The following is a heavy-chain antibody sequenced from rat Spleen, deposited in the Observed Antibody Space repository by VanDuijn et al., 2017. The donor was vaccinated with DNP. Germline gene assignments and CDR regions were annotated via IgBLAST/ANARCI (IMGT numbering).Heavy chain of an antibody. CDR1: GFTFSDYY. D-gene: IGHD1-12*01. J-gene: IGHJ4*01. Sequence: EVLLVESDGGLVQPGRSLKLSCAVSGFTFSDYYMAWVRQAPAKGLEWVATLSYNGGTPYYRDSVKGRFTISRDNAQSTLYLQMDSLRFEDTATYYCARHRTIMPYYYAMDAWGQGASVTVSS. CDR2: LSYNGGTP. CDR3: ARHRTIMPYYYAMDA. V-gene: IGHV5-7*01.